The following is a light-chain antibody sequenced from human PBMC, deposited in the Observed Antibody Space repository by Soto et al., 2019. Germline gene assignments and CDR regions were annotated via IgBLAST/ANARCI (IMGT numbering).Light chain of an antibody. V-gene: IGLV2-14*03. Sequence: QSALTQPASVSGSPGQSITISCTGTSSDVGGYNYVSWYQRHPGQAPKLMIYHVSNRPSGVSNRFSGSKSGNTASLTISGLQAEDEAAYYCSSYTTRSTLVFGGGTKLTVL. CDR3: SSYTTRSTLV. CDR1: SSDVGGYNY. J-gene: IGLJ2*01. CDR2: HVS.